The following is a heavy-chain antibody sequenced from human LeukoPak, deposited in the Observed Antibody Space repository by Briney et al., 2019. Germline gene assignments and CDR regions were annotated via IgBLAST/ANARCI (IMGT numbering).Heavy chain of an antibody. J-gene: IGHJ4*02. CDR1: GGSISSSSYY. CDR2: IYYSGST. V-gene: IGHV4-39*01. Sequence: PSETLSLTCTVSGGSISSSSYYWGWIRQPPGKGLGWIGSIYYSGSTYYNPSLKSRVTISVDTSKNQFSLRLSSVTAADTAVYYCARQTTAPDYWGQGTLVTVSS. CDR3: ARQTTAPDY. D-gene: IGHD4-17*01.